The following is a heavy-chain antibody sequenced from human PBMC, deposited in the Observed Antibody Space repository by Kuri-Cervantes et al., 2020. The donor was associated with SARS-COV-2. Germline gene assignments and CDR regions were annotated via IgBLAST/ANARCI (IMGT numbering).Heavy chain of an antibody. CDR2: FDPEDGET. Sequence: ASVKVSCKVSGYTLTELSMHWVRQAPGKGLEWMGGFDPEDGETIYAQKFQGRVTMTEDTSTDTAYMELRSLRSDDTAVYYCARDIVGAPYYYYYMDVWGKGTTVTVSS. CDR3: ARDIVGAPYYYYYMDV. J-gene: IGHJ6*03. D-gene: IGHD1-26*01. CDR1: GYTLTELS. V-gene: IGHV1-24*01.